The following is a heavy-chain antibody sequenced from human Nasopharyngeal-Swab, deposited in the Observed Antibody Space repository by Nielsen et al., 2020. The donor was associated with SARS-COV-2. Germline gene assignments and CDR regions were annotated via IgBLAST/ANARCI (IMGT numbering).Heavy chain of an antibody. CDR2: IKQDGSEK. V-gene: IGHV3-7*01. CDR3: AREAATRPTNWFDP. J-gene: IGHJ5*02. Sequence: VRQAPRKGLEWVANIKQDGSEKYYVDSVKGRFTISRDNAKNSLYLQMNSLRAEDTAVYYCAREAATRPTNWFDPWGQGTLITVSS. D-gene: IGHD2-15*01.